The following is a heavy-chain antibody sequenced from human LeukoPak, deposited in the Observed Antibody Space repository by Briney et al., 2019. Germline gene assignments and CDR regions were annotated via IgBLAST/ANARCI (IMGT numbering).Heavy chain of an antibody. Sequence: GGSLRLSCAASGFTFSTYGMHWVRQAPGKGLEWVSFIRYNGSHKYYADSVRGRFTISRDNSKNTLYLQMNSLRAEDTAVYYCAKHRRRDYEGLPDAFDIWGQGTMDTVSS. CDR2: IRYNGSHK. CDR1: GFTFSTYG. V-gene: IGHV3-30*02. CDR3: AKHRRRDYEGLPDAFDI. D-gene: IGHD4-17*01. J-gene: IGHJ3*02.